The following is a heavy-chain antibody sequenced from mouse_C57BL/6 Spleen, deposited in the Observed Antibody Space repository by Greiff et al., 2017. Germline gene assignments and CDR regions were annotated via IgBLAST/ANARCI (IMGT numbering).Heavy chain of an antibody. D-gene: IGHD3-3*01. Sequence: DVQLVESEGGLVQPGSSMKLSCTASGYTFSDYYMAWVRQVPEKGLEWVANINYDGSSTYYLDSLKSRFILSRDNAKNILYLQMSSLKSEDTATYYCARDWDRAMDYWGQGTSVTVSS. V-gene: IGHV5-16*01. CDR2: INYDGSST. J-gene: IGHJ4*01. CDR3: ARDWDRAMDY. CDR1: GYTFSDYY.